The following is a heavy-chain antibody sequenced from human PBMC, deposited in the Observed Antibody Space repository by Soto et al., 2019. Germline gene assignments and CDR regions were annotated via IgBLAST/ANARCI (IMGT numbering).Heavy chain of an antibody. CDR1: GGSISSGGYS. CDR3: ARVPDV. J-gene: IGHJ6*02. CDR2: IYHSGST. V-gene: IGHV4-30-2*06. Sequence: LSLTCAVSGGSISSGGYSWTWIRQSPGKGLEWIGYIYHSGSTYYNPSLKSRVTISVDRSKNQFSLKLNSVTAADTAVYYCARVPDVWGQGTTVTVSS.